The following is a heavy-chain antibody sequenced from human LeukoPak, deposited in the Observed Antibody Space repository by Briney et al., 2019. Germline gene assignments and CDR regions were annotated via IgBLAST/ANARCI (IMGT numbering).Heavy chain of an antibody. D-gene: IGHD3-22*01. Sequence: GGSLRLSCAASGFTFSDYAMSWVRQAPGKGLEWVSTIYTGGNTYYAASVKGRFTISRDFSKNTVFLHMNSLRAEDTAMYYCARGDDSGYYDYFDYWGQGALVTVSS. CDR1: GFTFSDYA. V-gene: IGHV3-23*05. CDR3: ARGDDSGYYDYFDY. CDR2: IYTGGNT. J-gene: IGHJ4*02.